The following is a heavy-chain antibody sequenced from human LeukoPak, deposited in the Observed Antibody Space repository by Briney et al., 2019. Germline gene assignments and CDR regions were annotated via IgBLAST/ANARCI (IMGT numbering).Heavy chain of an antibody. V-gene: IGHV1-69*05. CDR2: IIPIFGTA. D-gene: IGHD4-17*01. Sequence: GASVKVSCKASGGTFSSYAISWVRQAPGQGLEWMGGIIPIFGTANYAQKFQGRVTITTDESTSTAYMELSSLRSEDTAVYYCARPRDYGAIYGFDIWGQGTMVTVSS. CDR3: ARPRDYGAIYGFDI. J-gene: IGHJ3*02. CDR1: GGTFSSYA.